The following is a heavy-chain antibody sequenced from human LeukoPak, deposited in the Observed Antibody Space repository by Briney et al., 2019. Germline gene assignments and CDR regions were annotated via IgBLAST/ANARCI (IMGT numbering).Heavy chain of an antibody. D-gene: IGHD3-22*01. CDR3: ARAYYSDSNAPYYFDY. V-gene: IGHV4-61*02. CDR2: IYADGSS. CDR1: GGSVGSDNSY. Sequence: PSETLSLTCTVSGGSVGSDNSYWNWIRQPAGKGLEWIGRIYADGSSTYNPSLKSRVTILVDTSKNQFSLRLSSMTAADTAVYYCARAYYSDSNAPYYFDYWGQGTLVTVSS. J-gene: IGHJ4*02.